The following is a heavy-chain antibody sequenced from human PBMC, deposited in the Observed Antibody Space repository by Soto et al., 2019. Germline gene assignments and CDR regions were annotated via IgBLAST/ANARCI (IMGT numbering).Heavy chain of an antibody. CDR3: VRSRSGAVPDSLDL. J-gene: IGHJ4*02. V-gene: IGHV3-30-3*01. D-gene: IGHD3-10*01. Sequence: GGSLRLSCEGSGFTFSRHSLHWVRQAPGKGLEWVAVVSKDGSVKYWIDSVKGRFTLSRDNSKNTVYLEMNSLRPEDTGVYHCVRSRSGAVPDSLDLWGPRTLLTVSS. CDR2: VSKDGSVK. CDR1: GFTFSRHS.